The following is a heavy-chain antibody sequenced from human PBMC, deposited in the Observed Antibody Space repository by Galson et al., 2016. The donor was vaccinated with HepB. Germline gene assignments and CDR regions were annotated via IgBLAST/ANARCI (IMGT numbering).Heavy chain of an antibody. D-gene: IGHD4-17*01. Sequence: SLRLSCAASGFPFNIYSMNWVRQAPGKGLEWVSFTTPTSSSIYYAESVKGRFTISRDNSKNTLYLLMNSLRAEDTAVYYCANDWTTAGANHYGGYWGQGTLVTVSS. CDR2: TTPTSSSI. CDR1: GFPFNIYS. CDR3: ANDWTTAGANHYGGY. J-gene: IGHJ4*02. V-gene: IGHV3-21*04.